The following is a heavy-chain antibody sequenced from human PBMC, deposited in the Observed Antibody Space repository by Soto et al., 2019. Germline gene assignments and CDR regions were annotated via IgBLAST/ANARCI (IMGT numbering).Heavy chain of an antibody. CDR2: IKRKIDGETT. V-gene: IGHV3-15*01. CDR1: GCTVRDAW. Sequence: LRLAWAASGCTVRDAWMTWIRRAPGKGLQCVGRIKRKIDGETTDYAAPVKGRFTISRDDSKNTLYLQMNSLRDEDTAVYYCATSLDVWGQGTTVTVSS. J-gene: IGHJ6*02. CDR3: ATSLDV.